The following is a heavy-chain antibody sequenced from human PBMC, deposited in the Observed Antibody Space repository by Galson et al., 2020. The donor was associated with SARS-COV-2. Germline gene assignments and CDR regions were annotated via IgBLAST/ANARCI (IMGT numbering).Heavy chain of an antibody. J-gene: IGHJ6*03. CDR1: GGSISSSSYY. CDR2: IYYSGST. V-gene: IGHV4-39*01. D-gene: IGHD3-9*01. Sequence: SETLSLTCTVSGGSISSSSYYWGWIRQPPGKGLEWIGSIYYSGSTYNNPSLKSRVTISVDTSKNQFSLKLSSVTAADTAVYYCASHRPLRYFDWTYYYMDVWGQGTAVTISS. CDR3: ASHRPLRYFDWTYYYMDV.